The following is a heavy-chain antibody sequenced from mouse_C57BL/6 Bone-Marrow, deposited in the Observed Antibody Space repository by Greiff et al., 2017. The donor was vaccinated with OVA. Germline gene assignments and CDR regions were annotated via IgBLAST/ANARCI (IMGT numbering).Heavy chain of an antibody. CDR3: ARSYCGCYWYFDV. D-gene: IGHD2-10*01. CDR1: GYSFTDYN. V-gene: IGHV1-39*01. J-gene: IGHJ1*03. Sequence: VQLQQSGPELVKPGASVKISCKASGYSFTDYNMNWVKQSNGKSLEWIGVINPNYGTTSYNQKFKGKATLTVDQSSSTAYMQLNSLTAEDSAGYYCARSYCGCYWYFDVWGTGTTVTVSS. CDR2: INPNYGTT.